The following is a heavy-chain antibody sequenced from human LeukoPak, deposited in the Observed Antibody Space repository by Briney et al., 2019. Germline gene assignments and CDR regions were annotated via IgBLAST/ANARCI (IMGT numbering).Heavy chain of an antibody. J-gene: IGHJ3*02. D-gene: IGHD3-16*02. V-gene: IGHV3-23*01. CDR1: GFTFSSYA. Sequence: PGGSLRLSCAASGFTFSSYAMSWVRQAPGKGLEWVSAISGSGGSAYYADSVKGRFTISRDNSKNTLYLQMNSLRAEDTAVYYCAKSRLDMITFGGVIVAPDAFDIWGQGTMVTVSS. CDR2: ISGSGGSA. CDR3: AKSRLDMITFGGVIVAPDAFDI.